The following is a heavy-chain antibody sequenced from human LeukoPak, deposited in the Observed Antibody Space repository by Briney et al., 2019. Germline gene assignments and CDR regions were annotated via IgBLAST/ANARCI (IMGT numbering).Heavy chain of an antibody. CDR3: ARRTAVAGHLIDY. J-gene: IGHJ4*02. Sequence: SQTLSLTCTVSGGSISSGGHYWSWVRQPAGKGLEWIGCIYTTGRTNYNPSLKSRVTISVDTSKNQFSLKLSSVTAADTAVYYCARRTAVAGHLIDYWGQGTLVTVSS. V-gene: IGHV4-61*02. D-gene: IGHD6-19*01. CDR2: IYTTGRT. CDR1: GGSISSGGHY.